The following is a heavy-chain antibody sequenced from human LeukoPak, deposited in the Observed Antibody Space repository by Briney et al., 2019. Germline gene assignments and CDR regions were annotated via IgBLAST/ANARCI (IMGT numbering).Heavy chain of an antibody. Sequence: GASVKVSCKASGYTFTGYYLHWVRQAPGQGLEWMGWLNPKTGGISYAQKFQGRVTMTRGTSISTVNMELSRLTSDDTAVYYCARATAENDHWGQGTLVTVSS. D-gene: IGHD1-14*01. CDR3: ARATAENDH. CDR2: LNPKTGGI. V-gene: IGHV1-2*02. CDR1: GYTFTGYY. J-gene: IGHJ4*02.